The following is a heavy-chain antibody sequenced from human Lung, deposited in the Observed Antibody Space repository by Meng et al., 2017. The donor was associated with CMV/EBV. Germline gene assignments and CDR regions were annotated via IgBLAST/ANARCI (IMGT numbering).Heavy chain of an antibody. CDR2: INPNTGAT. CDR1: GYTFIGYN. J-gene: IGHJ6*02. Sequence: ASVXVSCKASGYTFIGYNIHWVRQAPGQGLEWMGWINPNTGATKFAERFQGRVTLTTDTSISTAYMELSRLKSDDTAVFFCARLFHTSLGTNYYYGMDFWGQGTTVTGAS. CDR3: ARLFHTSLGTNYYYGMDF. V-gene: IGHV1-2*02. D-gene: IGHD3-3*01.